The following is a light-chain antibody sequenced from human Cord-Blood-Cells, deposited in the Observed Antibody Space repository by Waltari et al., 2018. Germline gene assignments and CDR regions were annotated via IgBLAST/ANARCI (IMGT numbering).Light chain of an antibody. Sequence: DIQMTQSLSTLSASVGERVPFTSRASQSISSWLAWYQQKPGKAPKLLIYKACSLESGVPSRFSGSGSGTEFTLTISSLQPDDFATYYCQQYNSYWTFGQGTKVEIK. J-gene: IGKJ1*01. V-gene: IGKV1-5*03. CDR2: KAC. CDR3: QQYNSYWT. CDR1: QSISSW.